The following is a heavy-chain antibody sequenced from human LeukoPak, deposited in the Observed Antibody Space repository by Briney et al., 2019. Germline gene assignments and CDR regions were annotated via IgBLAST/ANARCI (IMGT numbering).Heavy chain of an antibody. CDR1: GFIFSTYP. Sequence: GGSLRLSCAASGFIFSTYPMGWVRQAPGKGLEWVAVITGGGATTYHADSLEGRFTISRDNPKNALYLQMDSLRAEDTAVYYCSKSRAPYCTNGACYRGIDYWGLGTLVTVSS. D-gene: IGHD2-8*01. J-gene: IGHJ4*01. CDR2: ITGGGATT. V-gene: IGHV3-23*01. CDR3: SKSRAPYCTNGACYRGIDY.